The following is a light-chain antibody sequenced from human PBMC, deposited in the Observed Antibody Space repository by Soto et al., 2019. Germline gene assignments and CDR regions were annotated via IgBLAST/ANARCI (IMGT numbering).Light chain of an antibody. CDR3: QSYDSSLSVV. J-gene: IGLJ2*01. CDR2: GNS. Sequence: QPVLTQPPSVSGAPGQRVTMSCTGSSSNIGAGYDVHWYQQLPGTAPKLLIYGNSNRPSGVPDRFSGSKSGTSASLAITGLQAEDEADYYCQSYDSSLSVVFGGGAKLTVL. CDR1: SSNIGAGYD. V-gene: IGLV1-40*01.